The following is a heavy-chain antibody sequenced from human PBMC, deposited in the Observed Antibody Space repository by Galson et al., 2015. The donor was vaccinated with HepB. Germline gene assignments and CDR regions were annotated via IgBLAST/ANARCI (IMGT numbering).Heavy chain of an antibody. J-gene: IGHJ5*02. CDR2: INPSGGST. V-gene: IGHV1-46*03. CDR1: GYTFTSYY. Sequence: SVKVSCKASGYTFTSYYMHWVRQAPGQGLEWMGIINPSGGSTSYAQKFQGRVTMTRDTSTSTVYMELSSLRSEDTAVYYCARFSSGSGSYSGWFDPWGQGTLVTVSS. CDR3: ARFSSGSGSYSGWFDP. D-gene: IGHD3-10*01.